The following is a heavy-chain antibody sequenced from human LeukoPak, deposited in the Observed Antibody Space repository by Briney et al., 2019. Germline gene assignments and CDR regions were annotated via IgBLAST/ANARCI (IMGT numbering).Heavy chain of an antibody. CDR3: ASTSGYCSSTSCYRGDFEDY. CDR2: INPNNGGT. D-gene: IGHD2-2*02. V-gene: IGHV1-2*02. J-gene: IGHJ4*02. Sequence: ASVKVSCKASGYTFTDYYMHWVRQAPGQGLEWMGWINPNNGGTNYAQKFQGRVTMTRDTSISTAYMELGRLSSDDTAVYYCASTSGYCSSTSCYRGDFEDYWGQGTLVTVSS. CDR1: GYTFTDYY.